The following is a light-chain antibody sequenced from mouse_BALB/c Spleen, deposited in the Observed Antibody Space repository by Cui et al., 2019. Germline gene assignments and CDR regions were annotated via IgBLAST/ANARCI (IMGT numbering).Light chain of an antibody. Sequence: DIQMNQSPASLSASVGETVTITCRASENIYSNLAWYQQKQGKSTQLLVYAATNLADGVPSRFSGSGSGTQYSLKINSLQSEDFGSYYCQQFWGTPRTFGGGTKLEIK. CDR3: QQFWGTPRT. CDR2: AAT. J-gene: IGKJ1*01. CDR1: ENIYSN. V-gene: IGKV12-46*01.